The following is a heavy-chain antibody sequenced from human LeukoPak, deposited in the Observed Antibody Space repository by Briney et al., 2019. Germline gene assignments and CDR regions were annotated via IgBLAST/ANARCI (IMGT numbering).Heavy chain of an antibody. D-gene: IGHD3-3*01. Sequence: ASVKVSCKASGYTFTSYYMHWVRQAPGQGLEWMGIINPSGGSTTYAQRFQGRVTMTRDTSTSTVYMELSSLRSEDTAVYYCATGSNYGFWSGSSRYYYMDVWGKGTTVTVSS. CDR3: ATGSNYGFWSGSSRYYYMDV. J-gene: IGHJ6*03. CDR1: GYTFTSYY. CDR2: INPSGGST. V-gene: IGHV1-46*01.